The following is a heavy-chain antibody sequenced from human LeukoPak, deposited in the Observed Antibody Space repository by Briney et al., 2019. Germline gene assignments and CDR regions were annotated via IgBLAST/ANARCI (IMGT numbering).Heavy chain of an antibody. CDR3: ARDYSNNY. Sequence: GGSLRLSCAASGFTFSSYEMNWVRQAPGKGLEWVSYISSSGSTIYYADFVKGRFTISRDNAKKSLYLQMDSPRAEDTAVYYCARDYSNNYWGQGTLVTVSS. D-gene: IGHD4-11*01. V-gene: IGHV3-48*03. J-gene: IGHJ4*02. CDR1: GFTFSSYE. CDR2: ISSSGSTI.